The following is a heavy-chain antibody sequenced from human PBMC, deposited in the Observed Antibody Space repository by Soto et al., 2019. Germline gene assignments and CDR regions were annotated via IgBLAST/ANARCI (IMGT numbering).Heavy chain of an antibody. V-gene: IGHV3-30*18. D-gene: IGHD3-22*01. J-gene: IGHJ4*02. CDR1: GFTFSSYG. Sequence: VQLVESGGGVVQPGRSLRLSCAASGFTFSSYGMHWVRQAPGKGLEWVAVISYDGSNKYYADSVKGRFTISRDNSKNTLYLQMNSLRAEDTAVYYCAKARAYYYDSSALGDYWGQGTLVTVSS. CDR2: ISYDGSNK. CDR3: AKARAYYYDSSALGDY.